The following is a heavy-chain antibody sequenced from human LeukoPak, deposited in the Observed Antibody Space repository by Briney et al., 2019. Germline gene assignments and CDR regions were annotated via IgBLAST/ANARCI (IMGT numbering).Heavy chain of an antibody. Sequence: PGRSLRLSCAASGFTFSTYGMHWVRQAPGKGLDWVSVVSYVGSDKYYADSVKGLFTISRENSKNTLFLQMNSLRAEETAVYYCAKGGWELLLNSFDYWGQGTLVTVSS. CDR3: AKGGWELLLNSFDY. CDR2: VSYVGSDK. D-gene: IGHD1-26*01. CDR1: GFTFSTYG. V-gene: IGHV3-30*18. J-gene: IGHJ4*02.